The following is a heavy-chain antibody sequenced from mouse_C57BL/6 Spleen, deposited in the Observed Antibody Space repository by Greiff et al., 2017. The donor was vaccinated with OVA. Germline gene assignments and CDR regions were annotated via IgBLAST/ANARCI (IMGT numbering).Heavy chain of an antibody. D-gene: IGHD1-1*01. J-gene: IGHJ2*01. Sequence: QVQLQHPGAELVRPGSSVKLSCKASGYTFTSYWMHWVKQRPIQGLEWIGNIDPSDSETHYNQKFKDKATLTVDKSSSTAYMQLSSLTSEDSAVYYCARLYGSSYFDYWGQGTTLTVSS. CDR1: GYTFTSYW. CDR3: ARLYGSSYFDY. V-gene: IGHV1-52*01. CDR2: IDPSDSET.